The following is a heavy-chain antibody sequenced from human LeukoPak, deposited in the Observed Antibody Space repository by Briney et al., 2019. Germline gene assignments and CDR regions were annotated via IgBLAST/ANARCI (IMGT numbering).Heavy chain of an antibody. D-gene: IGHD4-23*01. CDR1: GGSISSSSYY. V-gene: IGHV4-39*01. CDR3: VPPVVTLTVEY. Sequence: KPSETLSLTCTVSGGSISSSSYYWGWIRQPPGKGLEWIGSIYYSGSTYYNPSLKSRVTISVDTSKNQFSLKLSSVTAADTAVYYCVPPVVTLTVEYWGQGTLVTVSS. J-gene: IGHJ4*02. CDR2: IYYSGST.